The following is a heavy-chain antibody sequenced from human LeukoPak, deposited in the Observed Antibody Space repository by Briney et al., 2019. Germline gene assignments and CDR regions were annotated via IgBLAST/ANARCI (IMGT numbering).Heavy chain of an antibody. D-gene: IGHD3-22*01. CDR2: ISGSGGRT. Sequence: PGGSLRLSCAASGFTFSSYAMSWVRQAPGKGLEWVSGISGSGGRTNYADSVKGRFTISTDNSKNTLCLQMNSLRADDTAVYYCAKAEGSAGYYYDSTGYYNLDYWGQGTLVTVSS. CDR1: GFTFSSYA. J-gene: IGHJ4*02. V-gene: IGHV3-23*01. CDR3: AKAEGSAGYYYDSTGYYNLDY.